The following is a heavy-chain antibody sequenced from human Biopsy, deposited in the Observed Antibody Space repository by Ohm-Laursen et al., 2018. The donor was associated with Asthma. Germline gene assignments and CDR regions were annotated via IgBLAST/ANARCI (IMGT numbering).Heavy chain of an antibody. D-gene: IGHD3-10*01. CDR3: ARGPNYHGSGRAPIGMDV. CDR2: IYFTGSD. CDR1: GGSVSTGSYY. J-gene: IGHJ6*02. Sequence: SETLSLTCAVSGGSVSTGSYYWSWIRQPPGKGLEWLGYIYFTGSDNYKPSLKSRVTISVDTSKNQFSLRLNSVTAADTAVYYCARGPNYHGSGRAPIGMDVWGQGTTVTVSS. V-gene: IGHV4-61*01.